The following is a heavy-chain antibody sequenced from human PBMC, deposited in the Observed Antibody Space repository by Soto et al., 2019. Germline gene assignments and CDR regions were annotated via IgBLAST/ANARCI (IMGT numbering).Heavy chain of an antibody. Sequence: QLQLQESGPGLVKPSETLSLTCSVSGGSISSRTFWWAWIRQPPGKGLEWIGDMYYSGSSYSSPSLNCRVTLSVDTSKNQLSLKLNSGTAADTAVYYCARHPRDDYNYGGSGIFDYWGQGTLVTVSS. CDR2: MYYSGSS. CDR3: ARHPRDDYNYGGSGIFDY. V-gene: IGHV4-39*01. J-gene: IGHJ4*02. D-gene: IGHD4-4*01. CDR1: GGSISSRTFW.